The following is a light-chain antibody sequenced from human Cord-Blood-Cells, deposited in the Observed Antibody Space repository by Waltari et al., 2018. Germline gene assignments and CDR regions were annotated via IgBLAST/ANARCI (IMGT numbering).Light chain of an antibody. Sequence: DIQMTQSPSSLSASVGDRVTITYRASQSISSYLNWYQQKPGKAPKLLIYAASSLQSGVPSRFSGSGSGTDFTLTISSLQPXDFAXYYCQQSYSTPYTFGQGTKLEIK. CDR3: QQSYSTPYT. CDR2: AAS. CDR1: QSISSY. V-gene: IGKV1-39*01. J-gene: IGKJ2*01.